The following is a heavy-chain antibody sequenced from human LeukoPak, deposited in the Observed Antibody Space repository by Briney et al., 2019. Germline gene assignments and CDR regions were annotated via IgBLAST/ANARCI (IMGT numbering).Heavy chain of an antibody. CDR3: ARGVAAAADY. J-gene: IGHJ4*02. D-gene: IGHD6-13*01. CDR1: GYTLTELS. CDR2: FDPEDGET. Sequence: GASVKVSCKVSGYTLTELSMHWVRQAPGKGLEWMGGFDPEDGETIYAQKFQGRVTITADKSTSTAYMELSSLRSEDTAVYYCARGVAAAADYWGQGTLVTVSS. V-gene: IGHV1-24*01.